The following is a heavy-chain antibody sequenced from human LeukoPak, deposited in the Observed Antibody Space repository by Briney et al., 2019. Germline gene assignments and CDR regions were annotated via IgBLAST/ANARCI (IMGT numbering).Heavy chain of an antibody. CDR3: ARLREDSRSQFDY. Sequence: GESLKISCKGSGYSFTSYWIGWVRQMPGKGLEWMGIIHPGDSDTRYSPSFQGQVTISADKSISTAYLQWSGPKASDTAMYYCARLREDSRSQFDYWGQGTLVTVSS. J-gene: IGHJ4*02. V-gene: IGHV5-51*01. CDR1: GYSFTSYW. D-gene: IGHD4-17*01. CDR2: IHPGDSDT.